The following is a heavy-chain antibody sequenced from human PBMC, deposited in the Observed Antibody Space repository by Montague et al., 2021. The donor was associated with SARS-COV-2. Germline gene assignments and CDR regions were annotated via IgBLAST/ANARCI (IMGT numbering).Heavy chain of an antibody. CDR3: ASRYDSSGYYVF. Sequence: SETLSLTCTVSGGSISSYYWSWIRQPPGQGLEWIGYIYYTGSTNYNPSLRSRVTISVDTSKTQFSLKLNSVTAADTAVPYCASRYDSSGYYVFWGQGTLVTVSS. V-gene: IGHV4-59*08. D-gene: IGHD3-22*01. CDR1: GGSISSYY. CDR2: IYYTGST. J-gene: IGHJ4*02.